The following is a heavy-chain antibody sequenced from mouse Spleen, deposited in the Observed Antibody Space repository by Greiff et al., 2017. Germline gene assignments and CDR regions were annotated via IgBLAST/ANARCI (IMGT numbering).Heavy chain of an antibody. CDR2: INPSNGRT. D-gene: IGHD3-1*01. V-gene: IGHV1S81*02. J-gene: IGHJ4*01. Sequence: VQLQQPGAELVKPGASVKLSCKASGYTFTSYWMHWVKQRPGQGLEWIGEINPSNGRTNYNEKFKSKATLTVDTSSSTAYMQLSSLTSEDSAVYYCAKARAQYAMDYWGQGTSVTVSS. CDR3: AKARAQYAMDY. CDR1: GYTFTSYW.